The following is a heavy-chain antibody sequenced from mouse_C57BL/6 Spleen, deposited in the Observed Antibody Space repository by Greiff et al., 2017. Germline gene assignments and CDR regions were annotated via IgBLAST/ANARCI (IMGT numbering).Heavy chain of an antibody. CDR3: ARSEDYGHWYFDV. Sequence: QVQLQQSGAELARPGASVKMSCKASCYTFTSYTMHWVKQRPGQGLEWIGYINPSSGYTKYNQKFKDKATLTADKSSSTAYMQLSSLTSEDSAVYYCARSEDYGHWYFDVWGTGTTVTVSS. CDR2: INPSSGYT. D-gene: IGHD1-1*01. CDR1: CYTFTSYT. V-gene: IGHV1-4*01. J-gene: IGHJ1*03.